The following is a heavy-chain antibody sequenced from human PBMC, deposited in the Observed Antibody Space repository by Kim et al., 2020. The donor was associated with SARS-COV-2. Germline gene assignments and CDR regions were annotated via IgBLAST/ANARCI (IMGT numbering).Heavy chain of an antibody. Sequence: YADAVKGRFTISRDTSKTTLYLQMNSLRAEDTAVYYCANRGISTSWYPPDYWGQGTLVIVSS. D-gene: IGHD6-13*01. CDR3: ANRGISTSWYPPDY. V-gene: IGHV3-23*01. J-gene: IGHJ4*02.